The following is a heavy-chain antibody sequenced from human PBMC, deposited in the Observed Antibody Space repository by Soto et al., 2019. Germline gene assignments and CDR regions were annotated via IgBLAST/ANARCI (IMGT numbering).Heavy chain of an antibody. Sequence: SGPTLVNPTQTLTLTCTFSGFSLSTSGVTVGWIRQPPGKALEWLALIYWDDDKRYSPSLNSRLTITKDTSKNQVVLTMTNLDPVDTATYYCVHTGKLGFCSGVACYKAYWGQGTLVTVSS. V-gene: IGHV2-5*02. J-gene: IGHJ4*02. CDR2: IYWDDDK. D-gene: IGHD2-15*01. CDR3: VHTGKLGFCSGVACYKAY. CDR1: GFSLSTSGVT.